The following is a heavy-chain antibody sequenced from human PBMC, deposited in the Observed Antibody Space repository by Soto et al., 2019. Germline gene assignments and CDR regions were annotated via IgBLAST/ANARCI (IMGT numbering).Heavy chain of an antibody. D-gene: IGHD3-10*01. Sequence: ASVKVSCKASGYTFTSYDINWVRQATGQGLEWMGWMNPNSGNTGYAQKFQGRVTMTRNTSISTAYMELSSLRSEDTAVYYCARRMVRGVIITYDSNWFDPWGQGTLVTVSS. V-gene: IGHV1-8*01. CDR2: MNPNSGNT. CDR3: ARRMVRGVIITYDSNWFDP. J-gene: IGHJ5*02. CDR1: GYTFTSYD.